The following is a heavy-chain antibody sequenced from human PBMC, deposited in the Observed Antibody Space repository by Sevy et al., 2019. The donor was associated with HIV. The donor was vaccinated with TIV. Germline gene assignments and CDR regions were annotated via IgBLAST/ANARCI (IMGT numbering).Heavy chain of an antibody. CDR3: AKHYIHDIADGWYFDL. Sequence: GGSLRLSCAASGFTFNNYAMSWVRQAPGKGLEGKGLEWVSTISGGGGGTYYADSVRGRFTISRDNSKNTLYLQVNSQGVEDTAVYYCAKHYIHDIADGWYFDLWGRGTLVTVSS. CDR1: GFTFNNYA. J-gene: IGHJ2*01. V-gene: IGHV3-23*01. CDR2: ISGGGGGT. D-gene: IGHD6-13*01.